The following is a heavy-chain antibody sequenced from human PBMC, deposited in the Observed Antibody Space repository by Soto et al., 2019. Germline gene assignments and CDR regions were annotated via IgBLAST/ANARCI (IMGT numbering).Heavy chain of an antibody. CDR2: IYSGGST. D-gene: IGHD3-3*01. CDR3: ARDQVYYDFWSGSMGYYYGMDV. V-gene: IGHV3-53*01. CDR1: GFTVSSNY. Sequence: GGSLRLSCAASGFTVSSNYMSWVRQAPGKGLEWVSVIYSGGSTYYADSVKGRFTISRDNSKNTLYLQMNSLRAEDTAVYYCARDQVYYDFWSGSMGYYYGMDVWGQGTKVTVSS. J-gene: IGHJ6*02.